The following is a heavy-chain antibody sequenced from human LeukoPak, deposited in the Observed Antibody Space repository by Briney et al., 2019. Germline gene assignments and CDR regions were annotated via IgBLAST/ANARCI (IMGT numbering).Heavy chain of an antibody. Sequence: ASVKVSCKASGYTFTSYYMHWVRQAPGQGLEWMGIINPSGGSTSYAQKFQGRVTMTRDTSTSTVYMELSSLRSEDTAVYYCARATPVIVVVPAATYYYYYGMDVWGKGTTVTVST. J-gene: IGHJ6*04. CDR3: ARATPVIVVVPAATYYYYYGMDV. CDR2: INPSGGST. V-gene: IGHV1-46*01. CDR1: GYTFTSYY. D-gene: IGHD2-2*01.